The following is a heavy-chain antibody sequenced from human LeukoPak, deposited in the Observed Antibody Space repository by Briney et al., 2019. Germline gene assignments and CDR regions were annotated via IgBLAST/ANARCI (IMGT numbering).Heavy chain of an antibody. CDR3: AKDQGLRSPDVFDV. CDR1: GLIFGSYA. J-gene: IGHJ3*01. CDR2: ITAVGGGT. D-gene: IGHD1-26*01. Sequence: GGSLRLSCAASGLIFGSYAMTWVRQAPGKGLEWVSTITAVGGGTYFADSVRGRFTISRDNSRNTLYLQMNSLRAEDTAVYYCAKDQGLRSPDVFDVWGQGTMVTVSS. V-gene: IGHV3-23*01.